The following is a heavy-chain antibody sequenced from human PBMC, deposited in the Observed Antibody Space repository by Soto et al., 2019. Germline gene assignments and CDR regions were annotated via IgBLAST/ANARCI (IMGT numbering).Heavy chain of an antibody. CDR3: ARGGGHYGDRTYYYYYGMDV. Sequence: GGSLRLSCAASGFTFDDYGMSWVRQAPGKGLEWVSGINWNGGSTGYADSVKGRFTISRDNAKNSLYLQMNSLRAEDTALYYCARGGGHYGDRTYYYYYGMDVWGQGTTVTVSS. J-gene: IGHJ6*02. CDR1: GFTFDDYG. CDR2: INWNGGST. D-gene: IGHD4-17*01. V-gene: IGHV3-20*04.